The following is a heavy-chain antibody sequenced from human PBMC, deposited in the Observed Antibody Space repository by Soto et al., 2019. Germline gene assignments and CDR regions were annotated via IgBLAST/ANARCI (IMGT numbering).Heavy chain of an antibody. CDR1: GFSFSDYF. D-gene: IGHD3-10*01. CDR2: INPRGDIT. J-gene: IGHJ6*02. Sequence: ASVKVSCKASGFSFSDYFMHWVRQAPGQGLEWMGIINPRGDITNYAQKFQGRVSITTDESTSTVYMALSSLRSEDTAVYYCARDSRKVTMVRGNYGMDVWGQGTTVSVYS. CDR3: ARDSRKVTMVRGNYGMDV. V-gene: IGHV1-46*01.